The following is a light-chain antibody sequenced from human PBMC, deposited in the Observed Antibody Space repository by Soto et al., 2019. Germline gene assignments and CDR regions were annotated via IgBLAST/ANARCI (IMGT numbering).Light chain of an antibody. Sequence: QSALTQPASVSGSPGQSITLSCTGTSSDIGAYNFVSWYQQHPGKAPKLMLYDVNIRPSGVSSRFSGSKSGNTASLTISGLQAEDEADYYCTSWTTSTTMIFGGGTKLT. CDR1: SSDIGAYNF. CDR3: TSWTTSTTMI. CDR2: DVN. V-gene: IGLV2-14*03. J-gene: IGLJ2*01.